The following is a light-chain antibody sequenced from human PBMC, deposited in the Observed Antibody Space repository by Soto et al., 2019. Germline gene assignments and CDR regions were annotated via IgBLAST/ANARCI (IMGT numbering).Light chain of an antibody. Sequence: EIVMTQSPATLSVSPGERATLSCRASQSVGSSLAWYQQKPGQAPRLLIYAVSTRATGFPARFSGSGSGTEFTLTISRLQSEDFTVYYCQQYENWPTFGQGTKVEIK. CDR1: QSVGSS. CDR2: AVS. CDR3: QQYENWPT. V-gene: IGKV3-15*01. J-gene: IGKJ1*01.